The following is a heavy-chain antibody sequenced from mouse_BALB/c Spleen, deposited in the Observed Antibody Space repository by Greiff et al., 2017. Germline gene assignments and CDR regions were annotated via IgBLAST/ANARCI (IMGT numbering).Heavy chain of an antibody. CDR2: ISSGGST. V-gene: IGHV5-6-5*01. CDR1: VFTFSSYA. Sequence: EVMLVESGGGLVKPGGSLKLSCAASVFTFSSYAMSWVRQTPEKRLEWVASISSGGSTYYPDSVKGRFTISRDNARNILYLQMSSLRSEDTAMYYCARGDSMDYWGQGTSVTVSS. J-gene: IGHJ4*01. CDR3: ARGDSMDY.